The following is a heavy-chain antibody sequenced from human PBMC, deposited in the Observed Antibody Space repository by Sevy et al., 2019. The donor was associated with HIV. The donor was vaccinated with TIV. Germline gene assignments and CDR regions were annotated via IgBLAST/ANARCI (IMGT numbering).Heavy chain of an antibody. CDR2: IYYSGTT. Sequence: SETLSLTCTVSGGSNNSDSYYWGWIRQPPGKGLEWIGNIYYSGTTYYNPSLKSRVTISVDTSKNQFSLKLSSVTAADTAVYYCARFEYGDYVSHFEYWGQGTLVTVSS. V-gene: IGHV4-39*01. J-gene: IGHJ4*02. CDR3: ARFEYGDYVSHFEY. D-gene: IGHD2-21*02. CDR1: GGSNNSDSYY.